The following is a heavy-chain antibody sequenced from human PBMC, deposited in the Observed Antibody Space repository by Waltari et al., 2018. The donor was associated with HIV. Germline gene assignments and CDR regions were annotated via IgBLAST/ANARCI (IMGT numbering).Heavy chain of an antibody. CDR1: GGTVTSSD. Sequence: QVQLVQSGAEVKKPGSSVKVSCKASGGTVTSSDISWVRQAPGQGLEWMGAIIPLFGEANYAQKFQGRLTITADESTSTAYMELSSLRSEDTAVYYCARVPDSSGYQRYAMDVWGQGTTVTVS. D-gene: IGHD3-22*01. CDR3: ARVPDSSGYQRYAMDV. J-gene: IGHJ6*02. V-gene: IGHV1-69*01. CDR2: IIPLFGEA.